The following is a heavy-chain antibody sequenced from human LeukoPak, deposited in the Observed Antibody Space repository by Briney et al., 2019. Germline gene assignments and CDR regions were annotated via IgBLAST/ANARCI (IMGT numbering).Heavy chain of an antibody. CDR1: TDSITTYY. V-gene: IGHV4-59*01. CDR3: ARDPPGSGSYLDY. D-gene: IGHD3-10*01. CDR2: VYYTGST. Sequence: SETLSFTCTVSTDSITTYYWTWVRQPPGKGLEYIGYVYYTGSTNYNPSLKSRVTISLDTSKNQFSLKLTSVTAADTAVYYCARDPPGSGSYLDYWGQGILVTVSS. J-gene: IGHJ4*02.